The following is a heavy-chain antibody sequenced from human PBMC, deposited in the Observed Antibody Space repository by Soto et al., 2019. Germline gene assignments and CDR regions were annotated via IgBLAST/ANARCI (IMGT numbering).Heavy chain of an antibody. CDR2: IYNSGST. J-gene: IGHJ4*02. CDR3: ARENILLAASGKRDFDF. V-gene: IGHV4-4*07. CDR1: TDSISSYY. D-gene: IGHD6-13*01. Sequence: QVQLQESGPGLVQPSETLSLTCTVSTDSISSYYWSWIRQPAGKGLEWIGRIYNSGSTNYNPSLKGRVTMSVDTSKNQFSLKLTSVTAADTAVYYCARENILLAASGKRDFDFWGQGTLVTVSS.